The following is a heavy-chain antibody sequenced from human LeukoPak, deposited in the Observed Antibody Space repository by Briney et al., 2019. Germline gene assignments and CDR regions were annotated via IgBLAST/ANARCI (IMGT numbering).Heavy chain of an antibody. CDR3: ARDRGYCSGGSCYSNWFDP. CDR1: GGSFSGYY. CDR2: INHSGST. V-gene: IGHV4-34*01. D-gene: IGHD2-15*01. J-gene: IGHJ5*02. Sequence: PSETLSLTCAVYGGSFSGYYWSWIRQPPGKGLEWIGEINHSGSTNYNPSLKSRVTISVDTSKNQFSLKLGSVTAADTAVYYCARDRGYCSGGSCYSNWFDPWGQGTLVTVSS.